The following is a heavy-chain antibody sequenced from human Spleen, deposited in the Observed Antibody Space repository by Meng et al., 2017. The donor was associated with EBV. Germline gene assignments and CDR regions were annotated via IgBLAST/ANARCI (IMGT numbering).Heavy chain of an antibody. Sequence: EVQLVEAGXXXXXPXXAXXLSCAVSGFTFSTYSMNWVRQAPGKGLEWVSSISISSNYIYYADSVKGRFTISRDNAKNSLYLQMNSLRAEDTAMYYCARDNTTLVALDYWGQGTLVTVSS. V-gene: IGHV3-21*01. CDR1: GFTFSTYS. J-gene: IGHJ4*02. D-gene: IGHD1-1*01. CDR3: ARDNTTLVALDY. CDR2: ISISSNYI.